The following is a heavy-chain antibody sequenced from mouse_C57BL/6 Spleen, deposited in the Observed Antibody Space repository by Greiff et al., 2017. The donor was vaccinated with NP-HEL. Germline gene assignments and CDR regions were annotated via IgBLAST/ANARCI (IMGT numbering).Heavy chain of an antibody. CDR1: GFNIKDDY. Sequence: EVQLQQSGAELVRPGASVKLSCTASGFNIKDDYMHWVKQRPEQGLEWIGWIDPENGDTEYASKFQGKATITADTSSNTAYLQLSSLTSEDTAVYYCTTRGPYAPRRSYFDYWGQGTTLTVSS. D-gene: IGHD2-10*02. V-gene: IGHV14-4*01. CDR2: IDPENGDT. CDR3: TTRGPYAPRRSYFDY. J-gene: IGHJ2*01.